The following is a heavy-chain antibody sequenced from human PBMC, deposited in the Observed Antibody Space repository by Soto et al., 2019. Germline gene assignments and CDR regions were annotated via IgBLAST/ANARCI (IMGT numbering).Heavy chain of an antibody. D-gene: IGHD1-26*01. Sequence: SVKVSFKASTLTFTSSAVQWVRQARGQRLEWIGWIVVGSGNTKYPQKFQGRVTMTRDTSLSTVYMTLTRLTSDDTAVYYCARDLAKGGGSAGFDYWGQGTLVTVSS. CDR2: IVVGSGNT. CDR1: TLTFTSSA. J-gene: IGHJ4*02. CDR3: ARDLAKGGGSAGFDY. V-gene: IGHV1-58*01.